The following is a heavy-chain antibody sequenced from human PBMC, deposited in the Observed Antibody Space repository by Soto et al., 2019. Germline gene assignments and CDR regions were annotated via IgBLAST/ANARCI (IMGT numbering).Heavy chain of an antibody. D-gene: IGHD6-19*01. CDR2: IYYAGST. CDR1: GGSMISYC. Sequence: SETLSLTCTVSGGSMISYCWSWIRQPPGRGQKRIDFIYYAGSTKYNPSINSRVTISVDTSKNQFSLKLSSVTAADTAVYYCARRGVAGTRFWFDPWGQGTLVTVS. CDR3: ARRGVAGTRFWFDP. J-gene: IGHJ5*02. V-gene: IGHV4-59*08.